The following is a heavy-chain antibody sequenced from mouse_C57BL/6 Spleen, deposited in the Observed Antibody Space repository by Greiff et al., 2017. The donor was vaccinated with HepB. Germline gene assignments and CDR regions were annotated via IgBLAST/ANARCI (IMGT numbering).Heavy chain of an antibody. CDR3: ARRGYFLDMDY. CDR2: INPYNGGT. Sequence: EVKLVESGPVLVKPGASVKMSCKASGYTFTDYYMNWVKQSHGKSLEWIGVINPYNGGTSYNQKFKGKATLTVDKSSSTAYMELNSLTSEDSAVYYCARRGYFLDMDYWGQGTSVTVSS. CDR1: GYTFTDYY. J-gene: IGHJ4*01. V-gene: IGHV1-19*01.